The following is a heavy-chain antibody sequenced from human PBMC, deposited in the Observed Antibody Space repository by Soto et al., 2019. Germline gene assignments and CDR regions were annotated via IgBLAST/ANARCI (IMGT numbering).Heavy chain of an antibody. V-gene: IGHV3-30*18. Sequence: GGSLRLSCAASGFTFSSYGMHWVRQAPGKGLEWVAVISYDGSNKYYADSVKGRFTISRDNSKNTLYLQMNSLRAEDTAVYYCAKQRTDIVATSEFDYWGQGTLVTVSS. CDR1: GFTFSSYG. CDR2: ISYDGSNK. D-gene: IGHD5-12*01. CDR3: AKQRTDIVATSEFDY. J-gene: IGHJ4*02.